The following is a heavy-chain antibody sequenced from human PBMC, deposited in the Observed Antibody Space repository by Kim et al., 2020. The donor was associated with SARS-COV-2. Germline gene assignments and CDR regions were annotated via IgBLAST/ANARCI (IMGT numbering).Heavy chain of an antibody. CDR1: GGSISSYY. CDR2: IYYSGST. J-gene: IGHJ4*02. Sequence: SETLSLTCTVSGGSISSYYWSWIRQPPGKGLEWIGYIYYSGSTNYNPSLKSRVTISVDTSKNQFSLKLISVTAADTAVYYCARDSSGSIRHPRPEYYFDYWGQGTLVTVSS. D-gene: IGHD1-26*01. V-gene: IGHV4-59*13. CDR3: ARDSSGSIRHPRPEYYFDY.